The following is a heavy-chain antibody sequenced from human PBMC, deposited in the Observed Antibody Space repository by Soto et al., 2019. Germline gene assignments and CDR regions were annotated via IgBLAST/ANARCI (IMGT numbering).Heavy chain of an antibody. D-gene: IGHD1-1*01. CDR3: ARGRSNDFVSSPPPMFDP. J-gene: IGHJ5*02. CDR1: GFNFETHD. CDR2: IGTLFDR. V-gene: IGHV3-13*01. Sequence: PGGSLRLSCVASGFNFETHDMHWVRQVTGKGLEWVAGIGTLFDRFYPVSVKGRFTISRENAKTSVFLQMNKLRTGDTGIYYCARGRSNDFVSSPPPMFDPRGQGTLVTVSS.